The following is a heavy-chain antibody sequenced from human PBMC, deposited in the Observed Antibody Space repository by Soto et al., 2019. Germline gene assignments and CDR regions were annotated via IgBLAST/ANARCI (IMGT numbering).Heavy chain of an antibody. Sequence: SETLSLTFAVYGGSFSGYYWSWIRQPPGKGLEWIGEINHSGSTNYNPSLKSRVTISVDTSKNQFSLKLSSVTAADTAVYYCARVGLGYCSSTSCYTAMYYYYYGMDVWGQGTTVTVSS. CDR3: ARVGLGYCSSTSCYTAMYYYYYGMDV. J-gene: IGHJ6*02. D-gene: IGHD2-2*02. CDR1: GGSFSGYY. CDR2: INHSGST. V-gene: IGHV4-34*01.